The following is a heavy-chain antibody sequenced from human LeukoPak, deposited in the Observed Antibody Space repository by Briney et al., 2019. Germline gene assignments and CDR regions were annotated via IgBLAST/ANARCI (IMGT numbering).Heavy chain of an antibody. J-gene: IGHJ3*02. V-gene: IGHV3-48*04. CDR2: ISSSSSTI. CDR1: GFTFSSYS. Sequence: PGGSLRLSCAASGFTFSSYSMNWVRQAPGKGLEWVSYISSSSSTIYYADSVKGRFTISRDNAKNSLYLQMNSLRAEDTAVYYCAREDLSVGALDAFDIWGQGTMVTVSS. CDR3: AREDLSVGALDAFDI. D-gene: IGHD1-26*01.